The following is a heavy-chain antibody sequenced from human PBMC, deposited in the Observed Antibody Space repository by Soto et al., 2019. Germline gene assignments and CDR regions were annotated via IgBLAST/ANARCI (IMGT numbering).Heavy chain of an antibody. CDR3: AHSLMGIAAAGAYFQH. D-gene: IGHD6-13*01. CDR1: GFAVSNRKVG. Sequence: THTLRMTCAFSGFAVSNRKVGRGGIRHPPEKALEWLALIYWDDDKRYSPSLKSRLTITKDTSKNQVVLTMTNMDPVDTATYYCAHSLMGIAAAGAYFQHWGQGTLVTVSS. J-gene: IGHJ1*01. CDR2: IYWDDDK. V-gene: IGHV2-5*02.